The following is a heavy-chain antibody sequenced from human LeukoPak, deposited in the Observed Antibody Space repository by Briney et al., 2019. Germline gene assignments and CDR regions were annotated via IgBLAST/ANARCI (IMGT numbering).Heavy chain of an antibody. V-gene: IGHV3-23*01. J-gene: IGHJ4*02. CDR1: GFTFSSCA. Sequence: GGSLRLSCAASGFTFSSCAMSWVRQAPGKGLEWVSAISGSGGRTYYADSVKGRFTISRDNSKNTLYLQMNSLRAEDTAVYYCANRYSRPGNRGGWGQGTLVTVSS. CDR2: ISGSGGRT. CDR3: ANRYSRPGNRGG. D-gene: IGHD5-18*01.